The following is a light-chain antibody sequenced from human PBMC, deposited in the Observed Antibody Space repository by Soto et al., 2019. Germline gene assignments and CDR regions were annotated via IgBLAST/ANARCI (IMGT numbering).Light chain of an antibody. Sequence: QSVLTQPPSASGTPGQRVTISCSGSSSNIGSNTVNWYQQLPGTAPKLLIYSNNQRPSGVPHRFSGSKSGTSASLALSGLPSEDEADYYCAAWDDILNGWVFGGGTKLTVL. V-gene: IGLV1-44*01. J-gene: IGLJ3*02. CDR2: SNN. CDR3: AAWDDILNGWV. CDR1: SSNIGSNT.